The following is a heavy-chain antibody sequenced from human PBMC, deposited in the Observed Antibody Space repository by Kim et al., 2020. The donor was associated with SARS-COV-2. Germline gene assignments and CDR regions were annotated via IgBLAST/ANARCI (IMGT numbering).Heavy chain of an antibody. J-gene: IGHJ6*02. CDR3: AKDDYDILTGYYHYYYYGMDV. Sequence: GGSLRLSCAASGFTFSSYAMSWVRQAPGKGLEWVSAISGSGGSTYYADSVKGRFTISRDNSKNTLYLQMNSLRAEDTAVYYCAKDDYDILTGYYHYYYYGMDVWGQGTTVTVSS. D-gene: IGHD3-9*01. V-gene: IGHV3-23*01. CDR2: ISGSGGST. CDR1: GFTFSSYA.